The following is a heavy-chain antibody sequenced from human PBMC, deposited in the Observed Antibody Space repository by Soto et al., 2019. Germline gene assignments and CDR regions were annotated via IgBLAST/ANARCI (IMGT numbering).Heavy chain of an antibody. CDR2: IKSKTDGGTT. CDR3: ITDRGGDYVFDY. J-gene: IGHJ4*02. CDR1: GFTFSNAW. V-gene: IGHV3-15*01. Sequence: EVQLVESGGGLVKPGGSLRLSCAASGFTFSNAWMSWVRQAPGKGLEWVGRIKSKTDGGTTDYAAPVKGRFTISRDDSKNTLYLQMNSLKTEDTAVYYCITDRGGDYVFDYWGQGTLVTVSS. D-gene: IGHD4-17*01.